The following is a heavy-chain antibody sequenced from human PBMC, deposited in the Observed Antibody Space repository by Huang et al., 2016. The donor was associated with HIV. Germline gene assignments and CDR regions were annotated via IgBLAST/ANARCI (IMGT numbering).Heavy chain of an antibody. J-gene: IGHJ6*02. V-gene: IGHV3-7*01. CDR1: TFRFGDYW. CDR3: ATKTAAMDI. D-gene: IGHD1-7*01. CDR2: IKQDESEK. Sequence: VESGGRLVQPGGSIRLYCVGSTFRFGDYWMSWVRQSPRKGLEGVANIKQDESEKYYVDAVKGRFNISRDNAKKVLFLEMNNVRVEDTATYYCATKTAAMDIWGQGTTVTVS.